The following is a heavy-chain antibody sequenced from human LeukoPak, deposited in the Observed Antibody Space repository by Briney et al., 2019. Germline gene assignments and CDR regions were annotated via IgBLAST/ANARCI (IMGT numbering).Heavy chain of an antibody. Sequence: GSLRLSCAASGFTFSSYWMHWVRQAPGKGLVWVSRINSDGSSTSYADSVKGRFTISRDNAKNTLYLQMNSLRAEDTAVYYCARYGDYPKYYFDYWGQGTLVTVSS. CDR2: INSDGSST. J-gene: IGHJ4*02. CDR3: ARYGDYPKYYFDY. CDR1: GFTFSSYW. D-gene: IGHD4-17*01. V-gene: IGHV3-74*01.